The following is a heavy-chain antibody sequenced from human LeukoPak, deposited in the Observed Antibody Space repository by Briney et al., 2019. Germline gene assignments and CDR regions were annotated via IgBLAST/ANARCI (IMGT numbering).Heavy chain of an antibody. Sequence: GGSLRLSCAASGFTFSTYGMNWVRQAPGKGLEWVSSISGGGTYYADSVKGQFTISRDNAKNTLYLQMNSLRVEDTAVYYCAKSGERRRPYYFDHWGQGTLVTVSS. J-gene: IGHJ4*02. CDR2: ISGGGT. CDR1: GFTFSTYG. CDR3: AKSGERRRPYYFDH. D-gene: IGHD3-10*01. V-gene: IGHV3-23*01.